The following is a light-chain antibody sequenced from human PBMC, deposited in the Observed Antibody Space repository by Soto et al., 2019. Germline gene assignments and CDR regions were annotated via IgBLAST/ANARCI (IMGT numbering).Light chain of an antibody. J-gene: IGKJ5*01. CDR1: QSVSSSY. CDR2: GAS. Sequence: EIVLTQSAATLSLSPGERATLSCRASQSVSSSYLAWYQQKPGQAPRLLIYGASTRATGIPARFSGSGSGTEFTLSISSLQSEDFAVYYCQQYNNWPPITFGQGTRLEIK. V-gene: IGKV3D-15*01. CDR3: QQYNNWPPIT.